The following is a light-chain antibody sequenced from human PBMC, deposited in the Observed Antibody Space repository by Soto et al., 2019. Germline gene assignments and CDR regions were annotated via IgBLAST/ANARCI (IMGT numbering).Light chain of an antibody. CDR3: CSYAGGNTWVV. CDR1: SSDVGGYNL. V-gene: IGLV2-23*02. Sequence: QSALTQFDSVSGSPGQSITISCTGTSSDVGGYNLVSWYQQHPDKAPKLIIFGVSKRPSGVSNRFSGSKSGNTASLTISGLQAEDDADYYCCSYAGGNTWVVFGGGTKLTVL. CDR2: GVS. J-gene: IGLJ2*01.